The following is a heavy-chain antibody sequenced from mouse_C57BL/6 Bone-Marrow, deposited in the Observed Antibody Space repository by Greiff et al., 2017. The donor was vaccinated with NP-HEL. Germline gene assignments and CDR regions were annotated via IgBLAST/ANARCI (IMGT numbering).Heavy chain of an antibody. V-gene: IGHV5-16*01. Sequence: EVQLVESEGGLVQPGSSMKLSCTASGFTFSDYYMAWVRQVPEKGLEWVANINYDGSSTYYLDSLKSRFIISRDNAKNILYLQMSSLKSEDTATYYCAREGDGSYFDYWGQGTTLTVSS. CDR3: AREGDGSYFDY. D-gene: IGHD2-3*01. CDR1: GFTFSDYY. J-gene: IGHJ2*01. CDR2: INYDGSST.